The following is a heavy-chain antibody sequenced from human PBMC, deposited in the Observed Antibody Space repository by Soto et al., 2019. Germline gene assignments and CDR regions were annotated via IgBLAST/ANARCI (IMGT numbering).Heavy chain of an antibody. J-gene: IGHJ4*02. CDR2: ITPIYPTT. CDR1: GGTFYTYT. CDR3: ARIPRYSFPTSDDLDS. Sequence: QVQLVQSGAEVRKPGSSVQVSCKASGGTFYTYTFSWVRHAPGQGLEWMGSITPIYPTTSYAEKFQGRLTVTADGSTNTAYMELNSLTSEDTAVYYCARIPRYSFPTSDDLDSWGQGTLVTVSS. D-gene: IGHD5-18*01. V-gene: IGHV1-69*15.